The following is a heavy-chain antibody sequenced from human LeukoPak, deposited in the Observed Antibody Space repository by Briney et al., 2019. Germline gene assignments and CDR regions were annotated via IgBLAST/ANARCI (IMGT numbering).Heavy chain of an antibody. CDR2: ITGSGGST. CDR1: GFTFSSYA. CDR3: AKVGIQLDY. V-gene: IGHV3-23*01. J-gene: IGHJ4*02. D-gene: IGHD5-18*01. Sequence: PGGSLRLSCAASGFTFSSYAMSWVRQAPGKGLEWVSAITGSGGSTYCADSVKGRLTITRDYSKNTLYLQMNSLRAEDTAVYYCAKVGIQLDYWGQGTLVTVSS.